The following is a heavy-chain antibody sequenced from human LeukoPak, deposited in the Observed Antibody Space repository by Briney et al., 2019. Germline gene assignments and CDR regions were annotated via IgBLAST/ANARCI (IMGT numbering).Heavy chain of an antibody. CDR2: ISSSSSYI. D-gene: IGHD5-18*01. Sequence: GGSLRLSCAASGFTFSSYAMSWVRQAPGKGLEWVSSISSSSSYIYYADSVKGRFTISRDNAKNSLYLQMNSLRAEDTAVYYCARDRAIQLWPPVDAFDIWGQGTMVTVSS. CDR3: ARDRAIQLWPPVDAFDI. CDR1: GFTFSSYA. V-gene: IGHV3-21*01. J-gene: IGHJ3*02.